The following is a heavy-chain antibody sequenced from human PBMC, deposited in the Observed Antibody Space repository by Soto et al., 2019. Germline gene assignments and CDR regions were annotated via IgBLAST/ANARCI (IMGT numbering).Heavy chain of an antibody. Sequence: WWSLRLSCSASVFTFSSDAMCWCRQAPGKGLEWVSSISVSGDRTFYADSVKGRFTISRDNFRNTLHLQMNSLRAEDTAVYYCAKDGDSITRNKPLDYWGQGTLVTVSS. CDR1: VFTFSSDA. CDR3: AKDGDSITRNKPLDY. J-gene: IGHJ4*02. CDR2: ISVSGDRT. V-gene: IGHV3-23*01. D-gene: IGHD2-2*01.